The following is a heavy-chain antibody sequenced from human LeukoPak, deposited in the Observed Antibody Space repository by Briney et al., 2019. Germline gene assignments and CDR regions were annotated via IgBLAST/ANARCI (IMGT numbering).Heavy chain of an antibody. CDR1: GYTFTSYD. V-gene: IGHV1-8*01. CDR3: ARGRFLEWLLYNYYYYYMDV. J-gene: IGHJ6*03. D-gene: IGHD3-3*01. CDR2: MNPNSGNT. Sequence: ASVKVSCKASGYTFTSYDINWVRQATGHGLEWMGWMNPNSGNTGYAQKFQGRVTMTRNTSISTAYMELSSLRSEDTAVYYCARGRFLEWLLYNYYYYYMDVWGKGTTVTVSS.